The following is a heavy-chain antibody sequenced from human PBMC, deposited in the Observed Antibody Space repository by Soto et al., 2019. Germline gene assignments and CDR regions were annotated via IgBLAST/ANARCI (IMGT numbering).Heavy chain of an antibody. CDR3: ARDWCSGGSCYLFFDY. V-gene: IGHV1-18*04. Sequence: QVPLVQSGAEVKKPGASVKVPCKAAGYAFTSYGISFLRQAPRQALEWMGWINIYNGNTNYAQKFQGRVIMTTDTSTNTAYMELRSLRSDDTAVYYCARDWCSGGSCYLFFDYWGQGTLVTVSS. J-gene: IGHJ4*02. CDR1: GYAFTSYG. CDR2: INIYNGNT. D-gene: IGHD2-15*01.